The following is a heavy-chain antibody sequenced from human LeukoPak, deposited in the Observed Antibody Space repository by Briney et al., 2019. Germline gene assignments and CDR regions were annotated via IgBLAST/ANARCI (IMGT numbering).Heavy chain of an antibody. CDR3: ARVEGGTYFDYYYMDV. J-gene: IGHJ6*03. CDR1: GGSISSGSYY. D-gene: IGHD3-16*01. CDR2: IYTSGTT. Sequence: SETLSLTCTVSGGSISSGSYYWTWIRRPAGRGLEWIGHIYTSGTTNYNPSLKSRVTISVDTSKEQFSLKLSSVTAADTAVYYCARVEGGTYFDYYYMDVWGKGTTVTVSS. V-gene: IGHV4-61*09.